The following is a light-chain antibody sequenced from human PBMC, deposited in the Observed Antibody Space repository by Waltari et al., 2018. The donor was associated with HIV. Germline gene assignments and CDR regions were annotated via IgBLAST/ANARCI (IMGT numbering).Light chain of an antibody. J-gene: IGKJ1*01. CDR1: ERLLSADGNTY. V-gene: IGKV2-30*01. Sequence: VVLTQFPVSLSVSVGQSASISFRSSERLLSADGNTYLRWFQQRPGQSPRRLIYKVSNRDSGVPGKFSCSGAVRDFTLQINRVEAEDVATYYCAQETFWGWTFGPGTKVEI. CDR2: KVS. CDR3: AQETFWGWT.